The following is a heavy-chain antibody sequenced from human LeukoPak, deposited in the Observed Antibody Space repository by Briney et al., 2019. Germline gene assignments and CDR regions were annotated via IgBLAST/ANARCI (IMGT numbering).Heavy chain of an antibody. CDR3: AKVSSMTFFYGDDGAFDY. D-gene: IGHD4-17*01. Sequence: GGSLRLSCAASGFTFSSYGMHWVRQAPGKGLEWVAFIRYDGSNKYYADSVKGRFTISRDNSKNTLYLQMNSLRAEDTAVYYCAKVSSMTFFYGDDGAFDYWGQGTLVTVSS. J-gene: IGHJ4*02. CDR2: IRYDGSNK. CDR1: GFTFSSYG. V-gene: IGHV3-30*02.